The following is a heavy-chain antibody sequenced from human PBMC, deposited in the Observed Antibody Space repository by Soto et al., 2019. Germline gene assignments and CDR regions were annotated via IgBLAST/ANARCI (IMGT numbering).Heavy chain of an antibody. V-gene: IGHV1-3*01. CDR3: ARSYDYVWGSYRPDNWFDP. CDR1: GYTFTSYA. J-gene: IGHJ5*02. CDR2: INAGNGNT. D-gene: IGHD3-16*02. Sequence: QVQLVQSGAEVKKPGASVKVSCKASGYTFTSYAMHWVRQAPGQRLEWMGWINAGNGNTKYSQKFQGRVTITRDTSASTAYMELSSLRSEDTAVYYRARSYDYVWGSYRPDNWFDPWGQGTLVTASS.